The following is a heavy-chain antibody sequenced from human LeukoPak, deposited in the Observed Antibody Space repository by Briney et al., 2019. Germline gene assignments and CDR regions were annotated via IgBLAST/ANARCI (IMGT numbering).Heavy chain of an antibody. CDR2: INAGNGNT. CDR3: ARVSEGAAAGVFDP. CDR1: GYTFTSYA. Sequence: ASVKVSCKASGYTFTSYAMHWVRQAPGQRLEWMGWINAGNGNTKYSQEFQGRVTMTTDTSTSTAYMELRSLRSDDTAVYYCARVSEGAAAGVFDPWGQGILVTVSS. J-gene: IGHJ5*02. D-gene: IGHD6-13*01. V-gene: IGHV1-3*01.